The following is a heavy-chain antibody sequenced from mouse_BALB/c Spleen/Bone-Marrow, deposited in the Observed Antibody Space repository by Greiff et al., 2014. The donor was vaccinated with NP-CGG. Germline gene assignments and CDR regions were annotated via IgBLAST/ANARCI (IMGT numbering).Heavy chain of an antibody. CDR3: ARKDSYSWFAY. CDR1: GYTFTSYW. J-gene: IGHJ3*01. V-gene: IGHV1-87*01. CDR2: IYPGDGDT. Sequence: VKLQESGAELARPGASVKLSCKASGYTFTSYWMQWVKQRPGQGLEWIGAIYPGDGDTRYTQKFKGKATLTADKSSSTAYMQLSSLASEDSAVYYCARKDSYSWFAYWGQGTLVTVSA. D-gene: IGHD1-1*01.